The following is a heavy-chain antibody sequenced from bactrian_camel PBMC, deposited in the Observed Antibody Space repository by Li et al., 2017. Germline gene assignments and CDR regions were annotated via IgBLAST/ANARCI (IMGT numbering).Heavy chain of an antibody. V-gene: IGHV3S1*01. D-gene: IGHD2*01. CDR1: GFAFSSYY. CDR3: AKALGGGNYYTGEYNY. Sequence: VQLVESGGGLVQPGGSLRLSCAASGFAFSSYYMHWVRQAPGKEREGVATIYTAGEGVATFFTGGGNTYYADSVKGRFTMSRDNAKNMLYLQMNNLKSEGTALYYCAKALGGGNYYTGEYNYWGQGTQVTVS. CDR2: IYTAGEGVATFFTGGGNT. J-gene: IGHJ4*01.